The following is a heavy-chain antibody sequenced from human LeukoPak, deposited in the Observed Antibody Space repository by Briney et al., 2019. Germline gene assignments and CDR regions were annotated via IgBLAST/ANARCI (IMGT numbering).Heavy chain of an antibody. CDR1: GYTFTGYY. CDR3: ARDGSSSWYLGFNWFDP. CDR2: INPNSGGT. D-gene: IGHD6-13*01. Sequence: ASVKVSCKASGYTFTGYYMHWVRQAPGQGLEWMGWINPNSGGTNYAQKFQGRVTMTRDTSISTAYIELSRLRSDDTAVYYCARDGSSSWYLGFNWFDPWGQGTLVTVSS. J-gene: IGHJ5*02. V-gene: IGHV1-2*02.